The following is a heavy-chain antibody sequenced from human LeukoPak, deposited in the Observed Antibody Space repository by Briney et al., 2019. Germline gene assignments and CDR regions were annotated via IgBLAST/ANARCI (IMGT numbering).Heavy chain of an antibody. CDR2: IYYSGST. Sequence: KPSQTLSLTCTVSGGSISSGGYYWRWIRQHPGKGLEWIGYIYYSGSTYYNPSLKSRVTISVDTSKNQFSLKLSSVTAADTAVYYCARVDDPDSAFDYWGQGTLVTVSS. D-gene: IGHD3-10*01. CDR3: ARVDDPDSAFDY. J-gene: IGHJ4*02. CDR1: GGSISSGGYY. V-gene: IGHV4-31*03.